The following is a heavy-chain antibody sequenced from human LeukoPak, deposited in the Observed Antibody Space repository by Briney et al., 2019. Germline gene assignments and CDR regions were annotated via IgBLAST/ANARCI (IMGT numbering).Heavy chain of an antibody. CDR2: INHSGST. J-gene: IGHJ6*03. V-gene: IGHV4-34*01. CDR3: ARVSRFGYSSSWYYSGYYYMDV. D-gene: IGHD6-13*01. CDR1: GGSFSGYY. Sequence: SETLSLTCAVYGGSFSGYYWSWIRQPPGKGLEWIGEINHSGSTNYNPSLKSRVTISVDTSKNQFSLKLSSVTAADTAVYYFARVSRFGYSSSWYYSGYYYMDVWGKGTTVTVSS.